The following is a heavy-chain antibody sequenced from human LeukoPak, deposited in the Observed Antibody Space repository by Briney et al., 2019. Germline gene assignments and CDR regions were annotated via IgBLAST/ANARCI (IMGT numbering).Heavy chain of an antibody. J-gene: IGHJ5*02. Sequence: PSETLSLTCTVSGGSISSYYWSWIRQSPGRGLEWIGYIYYSGSTNYNPSLKSRVTISVDTSKTQFSLKVSSVTAADTAMYYCARTPVRKWLRFAVWFDPWGQGTLVTVSS. V-gene: IGHV4-59*01. D-gene: IGHD5-12*01. CDR1: GGSISSYY. CDR2: IYYSGST. CDR3: ARTPVRKWLRFAVWFDP.